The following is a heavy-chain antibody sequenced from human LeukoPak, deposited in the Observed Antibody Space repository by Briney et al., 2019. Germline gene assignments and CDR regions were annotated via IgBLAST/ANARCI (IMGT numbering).Heavy chain of an antibody. J-gene: IGHJ4*02. D-gene: IGHD2-2*01. Sequence: SQTLSLTCTVSGGSISSGDYYWSWIRQPPGKGLEWIGYIYYSGSTYYNPSLKSRVTISVDTSKNQFSLKLSSVTAADTAVYYCATLGYCSSTSCYGPEYYFDYWGQGTLVTVSS. CDR2: IYYSGST. CDR1: GGSISSGDYY. V-gene: IGHV4-30-4*01. CDR3: ATLGYCSSTSCYGPEYYFDY.